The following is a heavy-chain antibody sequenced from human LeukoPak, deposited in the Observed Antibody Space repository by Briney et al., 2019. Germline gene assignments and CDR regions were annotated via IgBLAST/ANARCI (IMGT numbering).Heavy chain of an antibody. J-gene: IGHJ5*02. CDR1: GGSISDYH. CDR3: ARGAGGYRFCP. CDR2: IYNRGTT. D-gene: IGHD1-1*01. V-gene: IGHV4-59*01. Sequence: SETLSLTCTVSGGSISDYHWTWIRQPPGKALEYIGYIYNRGTTYYNPSLKSRVTISADTSKKQFSLTLTSLTAADTAVHYFARGAGGYRFCPWGQGILVTVSS.